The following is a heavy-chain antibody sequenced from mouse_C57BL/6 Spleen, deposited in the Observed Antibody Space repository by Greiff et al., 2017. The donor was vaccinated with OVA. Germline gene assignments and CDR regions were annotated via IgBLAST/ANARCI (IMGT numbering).Heavy chain of an antibody. V-gene: IGHV5-16*01. D-gene: IGHD6-1*01. CDR2: INYDGSST. CDR1: GFTFSDYY. CDR3: AREGEPRDYAMDY. J-gene: IGHJ4*01. Sequence: EVQLVESEGGLVQPGSSMKLSCTASGFTFSDYYMAWVRQVPEKGLEWVANINYDGSSTYYLDSLKSRFIISRDNAKNILYLQMSSLKSEDTATYYCAREGEPRDYAMDYWGQGTSVTVSS.